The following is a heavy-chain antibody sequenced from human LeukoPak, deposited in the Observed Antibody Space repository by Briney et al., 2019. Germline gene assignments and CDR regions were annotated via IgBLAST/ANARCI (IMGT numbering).Heavy chain of an antibody. CDR3: ARSGLSTAARLVDY. D-gene: IGHD6-6*01. CDR2: ISSNGGST. CDR1: GFTFNTYA. V-gene: IGHV3-64*01. Sequence: PGGSLRLSCAASGFTFNTYAMHWVRQAPGKGLEYVSAISSNGGSTYYANSVKGRFTISRDNSKNTMYLQMGSLRAEDMAVYYCARSGLSTAARLVDYWGQGTLVTVSS. J-gene: IGHJ4*02.